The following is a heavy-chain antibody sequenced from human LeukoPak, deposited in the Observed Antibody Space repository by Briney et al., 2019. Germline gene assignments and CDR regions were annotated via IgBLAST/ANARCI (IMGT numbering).Heavy chain of an antibody. CDR1: GGSLSSSSYY. V-gene: IGHV4-39*07. CDR2: IYYSGST. Sequence: SETLSLTCTVSGGSLSSSSYYWGWIRQPPGRGLEWIGSIYYSGSTYYNPSLKSRITISVHTSKTQFSLKLSSVTAADTGVYYCARATIVRGVIRAFAYWGQGPLVTVSS. J-gene: IGHJ4*02. CDR3: ARATIVRGVIRAFAY. D-gene: IGHD3-10*01.